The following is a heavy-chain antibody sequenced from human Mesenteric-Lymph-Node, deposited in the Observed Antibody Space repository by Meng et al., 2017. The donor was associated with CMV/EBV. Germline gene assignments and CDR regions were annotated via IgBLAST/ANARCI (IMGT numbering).Heavy chain of an antibody. D-gene: IGHD6-19*01. Sequence: GESLKISCAASGFTFSDYYMSWIRQAPGKGLECISYISSGGRTLYYTDSVKGRFTISRENAKNSLYLQMNSLRAGDTAVYYCARVRHSSGWYVMDVWGQGTTVTVSS. CDR2: ISSGGRTL. CDR3: ARVRHSSGWYVMDV. J-gene: IGHJ6*02. V-gene: IGHV3-11*04. CDR1: GFTFSDYY.